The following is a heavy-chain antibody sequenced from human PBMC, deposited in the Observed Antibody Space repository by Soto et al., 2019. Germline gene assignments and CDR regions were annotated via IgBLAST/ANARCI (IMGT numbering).Heavy chain of an antibody. Sequence: GESLKISCTGFGYTFTTFWISWVRQMPGKGLEWMGRIDPGDTYANYSTAFQGHVTISADKATSTAYLQWSSLKASDTAMYFCARIYCTTTTCDSWFDPWGQGTLVTVSS. D-gene: IGHD2-2*01. CDR1: GYTFTTFW. CDR2: IDPGDTYA. V-gene: IGHV5-10-1*01. CDR3: ARIYCTTTTCDSWFDP. J-gene: IGHJ5*02.